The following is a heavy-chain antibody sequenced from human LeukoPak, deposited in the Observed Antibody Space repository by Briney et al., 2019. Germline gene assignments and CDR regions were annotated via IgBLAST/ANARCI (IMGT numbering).Heavy chain of an antibody. CDR2: IYYRGDT. CDR1: GDSVNGGNYY. CDR3: ARGLRGGDH. Sequence: SETLSLTCSVSGDSVNGGNYYWGWIRQPPGKGLEWITSIYYRGDTYHNPSLKSRVTISIDASKNEFSLKLNSVTAADTAVYYCARGLRGGDHWGQGILVTVAS. J-gene: IGHJ4*02. D-gene: IGHD3-16*01. V-gene: IGHV4-39*01.